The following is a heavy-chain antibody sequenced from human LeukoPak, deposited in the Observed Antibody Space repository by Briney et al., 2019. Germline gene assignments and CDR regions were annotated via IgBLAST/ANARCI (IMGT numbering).Heavy chain of an antibody. J-gene: IGHJ4*02. D-gene: IGHD3-10*01. V-gene: IGHV4-59*08. CDR3: ARHEAGWGSGCYYIFDY. Sequence: SETLSLTCTVSGGSISSYYWSWIRQPPGKGLEWIGYIYYSGSTNYNPSLKSRVTISVDTSKNQFSLKLSSVTAADTAVYYCARHEAGWGSGCYYIFDYWGQGTLVTVSS. CDR2: IYYSGST. CDR1: GGSISSYY.